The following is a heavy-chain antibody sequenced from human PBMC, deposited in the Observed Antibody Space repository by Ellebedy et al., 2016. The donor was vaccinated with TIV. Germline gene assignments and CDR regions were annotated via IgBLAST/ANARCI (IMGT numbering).Heavy chain of an antibody. CDR2: ISAYNGNT. V-gene: IGHV1-18*01. Sequence: AASVKVSCKASGYTFTSYGISWVRQAPGQGLEWMGWISAYNGNTNYAQKLQGRVTMTTDTSTSTAYMELRSLRSDDTAVYYCARVLGDDYGDETQYDYFDYWGQGTLVTVSS. J-gene: IGHJ4*02. D-gene: IGHD4-17*01. CDR1: GYTFTSYG. CDR3: ARVLGDDYGDETQYDYFDY.